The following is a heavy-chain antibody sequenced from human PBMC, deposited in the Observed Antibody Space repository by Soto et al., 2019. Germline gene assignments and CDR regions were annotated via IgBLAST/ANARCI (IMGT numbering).Heavy chain of an antibody. Sequence: QEQLVESGGGVVQPGTSLRLSCAASGFPFSSYGMHWVRQAPGKGLEWVTVIWYDGSEKRYADSVTGRFTISRDTSKKRVLLLMNSLSVEDTAVYYWARLYGSGKEGVRGVDVCGQGTTVIVS. D-gene: IGHD3-10*01. J-gene: IGHJ6*02. CDR3: ARLYGSGKEGVRGVDV. V-gene: IGHV3-33*01. CDR2: IWYDGSEK. CDR1: GFPFSSYG.